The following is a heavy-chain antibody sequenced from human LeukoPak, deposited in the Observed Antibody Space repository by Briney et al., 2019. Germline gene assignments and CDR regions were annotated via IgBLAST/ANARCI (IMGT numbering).Heavy chain of an antibody. CDR3: ARRYDILTGHKGYFDY. Sequence: SETLSLTCTVSGGSISSRSNYWGWLRQPPGKGLEWIGRFYYSGRTNYNPSLKSRVTVSVDTSKNQFSLGLSSVTAADTAVYYCARRYDILTGHKGYFDYWGQGALVTVSS. CDR1: GGSISSRSNY. J-gene: IGHJ4*02. CDR2: FYYSGRT. V-gene: IGHV4-39*01. D-gene: IGHD3-9*01.